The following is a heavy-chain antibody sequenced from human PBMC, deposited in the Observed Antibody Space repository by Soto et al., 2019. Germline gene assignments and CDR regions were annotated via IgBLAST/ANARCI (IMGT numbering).Heavy chain of an antibody. J-gene: IGHJ4*02. Sequence: SVKVSCKTSGGIFSDYALSWVRQAPGQGLEWMGRIIPIFGTTIYAQKFHGRVTITADEPTSTAFMELSSLRSEDTAVYYCARQMNRGVIFDYWGQGTLVTVST. D-gene: IGHD3-10*01. V-gene: IGHV1-69*13. CDR2: IIPIFGTT. CDR3: ARQMNRGVIFDY. CDR1: GGIFSDYA.